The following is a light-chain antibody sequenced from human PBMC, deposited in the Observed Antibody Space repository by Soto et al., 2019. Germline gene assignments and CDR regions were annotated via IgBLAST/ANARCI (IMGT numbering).Light chain of an antibody. CDR2: DAS. CDR1: QSVSSS. J-gene: IGKJ4*01. CDR3: QQRGNWPLT. V-gene: IGKV3-11*01. Sequence: EIVLTQSPATLSLSPGERATLSCRASQSVSSSLAWYQQKPGQAPRLLIYDASNSATGIPARFSGSGSGTDFTLAISRLDPEDFAVYYCQQRGNWPLTFGGGTKVDIK.